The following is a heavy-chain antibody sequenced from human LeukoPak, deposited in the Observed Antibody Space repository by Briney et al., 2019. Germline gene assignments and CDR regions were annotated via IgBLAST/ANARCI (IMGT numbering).Heavy chain of an antibody. D-gene: IGHD6-19*01. CDR1: GFTFGDYA. V-gene: IGHV3-49*04. J-gene: IGHJ6*03. CDR2: IRSKAYGGTT. Sequence: PGGSLRLSCTASGFTFGDYAMSWVRQAPGKGLEWVGFIRSKAYGGTTEYAASVKGRFTISRDDSKSIAYLQMNSLKTEDTAVYHCTRVGIAVAATGYYYMDVWGKGTTVTVSS. CDR3: TRVGIAVAATGYYYMDV.